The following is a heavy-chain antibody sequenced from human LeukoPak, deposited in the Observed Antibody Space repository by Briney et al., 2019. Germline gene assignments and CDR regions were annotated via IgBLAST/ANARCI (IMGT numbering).Heavy chain of an antibody. CDR3: ARGPGAIAARRRIAADAFDI. Sequence: SETLSLTCAVYGGSFSGYYWSWTRQPPGKGLEWIGEISHIGSTNYNPSLKSRVTISVDTSKNQFSLKLSSVTAADTAVYYCARGPGAIAARRRIAADAFDIWGQGTMVTVSS. J-gene: IGHJ3*02. V-gene: IGHV4-34*01. CDR1: GGSFSGYY. CDR2: ISHIGST. D-gene: IGHD6-6*01.